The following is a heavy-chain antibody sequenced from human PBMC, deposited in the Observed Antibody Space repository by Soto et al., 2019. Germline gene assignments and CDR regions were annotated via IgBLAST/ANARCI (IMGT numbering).Heavy chain of an antibody. Sequence: SETLSLTCTVSGGSISSYYWSWIRQPPGKGLEWIGYIYYSGSTNYNPSLKSRVTISVDTSKNQFSLKLSSVTAADTAVYYCARGPYCGGDCYYSRPLSYYYYGMDVWGQGTTVTVSS. J-gene: IGHJ6*02. CDR3: ARGPYCGGDCYYSRPLSYYYYGMDV. CDR1: GGSISSYY. D-gene: IGHD2-21*02. V-gene: IGHV4-59*01. CDR2: IYYSGST.